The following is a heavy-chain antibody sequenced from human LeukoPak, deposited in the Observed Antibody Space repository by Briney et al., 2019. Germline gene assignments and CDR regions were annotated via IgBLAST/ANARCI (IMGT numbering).Heavy chain of an antibody. D-gene: IGHD5-18*01. J-gene: IGHJ6*03. CDR2: IYHSGST. Sequence: SGTLSLTCAVSGDSISSSNWWSWVSQPPGKGLEWIGEIYHSGSTNYNPSLKSRVTISVDKSKNQFSLKLSSVTAADTAVYYCARAGIQLWLSYYYYMDVWGKGTTVTVSS. CDR3: ARAGIQLWLSYYYYMDV. CDR1: GDSISSSNW. V-gene: IGHV4-4*02.